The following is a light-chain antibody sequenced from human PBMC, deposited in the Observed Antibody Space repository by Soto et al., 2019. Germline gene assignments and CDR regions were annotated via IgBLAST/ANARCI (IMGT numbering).Light chain of an antibody. CDR3: QQYHSAPQS. Sequence: DIVMTQSADSLAVSLGERATINCKSSQSVLYSHNNKNYLAWYQQKPGQPPKLLIYWASTRESGVPDRFSGSGSGTDFTLTISSLQAEDVAFYYCQQYHSAPQSFGQGTKVEIK. V-gene: IGKV4-1*01. CDR2: WAS. CDR1: QSVLYSHNNKNY. J-gene: IGKJ1*01.